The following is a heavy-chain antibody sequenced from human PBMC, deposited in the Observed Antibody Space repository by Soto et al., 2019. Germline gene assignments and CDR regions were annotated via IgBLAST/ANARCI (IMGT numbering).Heavy chain of an antibody. Sequence: EVQLLESGGGLVQPGGSLRLSCAASGFTFSSYAMSWVRQAPGKGLEWVSAISGSGGSTYYADSVKGRFTISRDNSKNTLYLQINSLRAEETAVYYCAKDSHINAIAIFGVVIIRGDYRGQGTLVTVSS. J-gene: IGHJ4*02. CDR3: AKDSHINAIAIFGVVIIRGDY. D-gene: IGHD3-3*01. V-gene: IGHV3-23*01. CDR1: GFTFSSYA. CDR2: ISGSGGST.